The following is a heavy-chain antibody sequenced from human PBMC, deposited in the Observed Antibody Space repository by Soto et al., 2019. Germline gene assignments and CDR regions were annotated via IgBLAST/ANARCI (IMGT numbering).Heavy chain of an antibody. CDR3: ARASPGYCTNGVCPCYFDY. CDR2: IIPIFGTA. CDR1: GGTFSSYA. D-gene: IGHD2-8*01. V-gene: IGHV1-69*13. Sequence: SVKVSCKASGGTFSSYAISWVRQAPGQGLDWMGGIIPIFGTANYAQKFQGRVTITADESTSTAYMELSSLRSEDTAVYYCARASPGYCTNGVCPCYFDYWGQGTLVTVSS. J-gene: IGHJ4*02.